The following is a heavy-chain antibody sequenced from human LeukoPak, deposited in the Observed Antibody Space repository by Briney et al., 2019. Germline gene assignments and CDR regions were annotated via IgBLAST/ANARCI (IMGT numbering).Heavy chain of an antibody. D-gene: IGHD1-26*01. Sequence: GGSLRLSCAASGFTFSSYAMHWVRQAPGKGLEWVAVISYDGSNKYYADSVKGRFTISRDNSKNTLYLQMNSLRAEDTAVYYCARANIGSGFSYMDVWGKGTTVTVSS. CDR3: ARANIGSGFSYMDV. V-gene: IGHV3-30*04. CDR2: ISYDGSNK. CDR1: GFTFSSYA. J-gene: IGHJ6*03.